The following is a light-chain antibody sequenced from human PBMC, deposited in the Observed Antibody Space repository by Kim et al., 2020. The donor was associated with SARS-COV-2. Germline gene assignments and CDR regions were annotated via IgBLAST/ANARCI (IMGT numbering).Light chain of an antibody. CDR2: EVS. CDR1: SRDIGGYNY. V-gene: IGLV2-8*01. J-gene: IGLJ2*01. CDR3: SSYAGSNNFVV. Sequence: VTLSCTRTSRDIGGYNYVSWYQQHPGKVPKLMIYEVSKRPSGVPDRFSGSKSDNTASLTVSGLQAEDEADYYCSSYAGSNNFVVFGGGTQLTVL.